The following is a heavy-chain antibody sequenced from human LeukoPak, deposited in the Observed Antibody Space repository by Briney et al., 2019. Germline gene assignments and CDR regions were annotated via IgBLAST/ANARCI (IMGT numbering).Heavy chain of an antibody. J-gene: IGHJ4*02. D-gene: IGHD6-13*01. CDR3: ARGHIAAAGFDY. CDR1: GYTFTSYD. V-gene: IGHV1-8*01. Sequence: ASVKVSCKASGYTFTSYDINWVRQATGQGLEWMGWMNPNSGNTGYAQKFQGRVTMNRNTSISTAYMELSSLRSEDTAVYYCARGHIAAAGFDYWGPGTLVTVSS. CDR2: MNPNSGNT.